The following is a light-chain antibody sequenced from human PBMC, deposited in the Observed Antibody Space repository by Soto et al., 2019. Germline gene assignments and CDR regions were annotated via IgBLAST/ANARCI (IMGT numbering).Light chain of an antibody. Sequence: QSALSQPASVSGPPGQSIAISCTGTNSDVGTYDYVSWYQQHPGKAPKLMIYDVGKRPSGISDRFSGSKSGNTASLTISGLLAEDEADYYCSSKTTTNTIIFGGGTKSPS. CDR1: NSDVGTYDY. V-gene: IGLV2-14*03. CDR2: DVG. J-gene: IGLJ2*01. CDR3: SSKTTTNTII.